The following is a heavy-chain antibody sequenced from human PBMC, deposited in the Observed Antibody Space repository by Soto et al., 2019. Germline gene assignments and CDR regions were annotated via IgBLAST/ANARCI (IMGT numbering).Heavy chain of an antibody. V-gene: IGHV1-69*06. CDR1: GGTFSSYA. J-gene: IGHJ4*02. CDR2: IIPIFGTA. CDR3: ARNSYISGDYDSYYFDY. Sequence: GASVKVSCKASGGTFSSYAISWVRQAPGQGLEWMGGIIPIFGTANYAQKFQGRVTITADKSTSTAYMELSSLRSEDTAVYYCARNSYISGDYDSYYFDYWGQGTPVTVS. D-gene: IGHD2-21*02.